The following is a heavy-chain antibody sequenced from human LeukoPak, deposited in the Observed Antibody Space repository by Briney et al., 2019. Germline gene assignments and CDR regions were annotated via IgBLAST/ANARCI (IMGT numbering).Heavy chain of an antibody. V-gene: IGHV4-34*01. CDR3: ARGNEFCSSTSCYVLFDY. CDR2: INHSGST. CDR1: GGSFSGYY. D-gene: IGHD2-2*01. Sequence: SETLSLTCAVYGGSFSGYYWSWIRQPPGKGLEWIGAINHSGSTNYNPSLKSRVTISVDTSKNQFSLKLSSVTAADTAVYYCARGNEFCSSTSCYVLFDYWGQGTLVTVSS. J-gene: IGHJ4*02.